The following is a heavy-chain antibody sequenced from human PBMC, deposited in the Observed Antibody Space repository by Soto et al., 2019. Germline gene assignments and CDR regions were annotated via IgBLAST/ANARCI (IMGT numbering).Heavy chain of an antibody. V-gene: IGHV3-30-3*01. CDR2: ISSDGRTE. Sequence: PGGSLRLSCASSGFTFNNFLMHLVRQPPGKGLEWVAVISSDGRTEYYGDSVKGRFTISRDSSKNKLYLQMNSLRAEDTAVYYCARDEVRKEGEYFDFWGQGSLVTVSS. J-gene: IGHJ4*02. D-gene: IGHD6-6*01. CDR3: ARDEVRKEGEYFDF. CDR1: GFTFNNFL.